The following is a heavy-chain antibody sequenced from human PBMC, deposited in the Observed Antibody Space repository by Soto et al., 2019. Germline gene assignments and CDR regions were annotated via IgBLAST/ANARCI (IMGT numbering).Heavy chain of an antibody. D-gene: IGHD3-22*01. Sequence: ASVKVSCKASGGTFSSYAISWVRQAPGQGLEWMGGIIPIFGTANYAQKFQGRVTITADESTSTAYMELSSLRSEDTAVYYCARAPAGPHYYDSSGPYYFDYWGQGTLVTVSS. J-gene: IGHJ4*02. CDR2: IIPIFGTA. CDR1: GGTFSSYA. V-gene: IGHV1-69*13. CDR3: ARAPAGPHYYDSSGPYYFDY.